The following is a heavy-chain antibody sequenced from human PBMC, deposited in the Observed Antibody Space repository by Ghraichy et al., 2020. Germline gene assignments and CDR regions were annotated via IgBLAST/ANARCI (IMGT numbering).Heavy chain of an antibody. CDR1: RFTFSSYW. J-gene: IGHJ6*02. CDR2: IKQDGSEK. D-gene: IGHD2-21*01. V-gene: IGHV3-7*03. Sequence: GGSLRLSCAASRFTFSSYWMSWVRQAPGKGLEWVANIKQDGSEKYYVDSVKGRFTISRDNAKNSLYLQMNSLRAEDTAVYYCARIDYSYYYYYYGMDVWGQGTTVTVSS. CDR3: ARIDYSYYYYYYGMDV.